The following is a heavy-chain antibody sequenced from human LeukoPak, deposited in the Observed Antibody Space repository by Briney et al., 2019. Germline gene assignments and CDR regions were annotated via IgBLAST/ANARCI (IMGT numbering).Heavy chain of an antibody. CDR3: ARWTDWYFDL. J-gene: IGHJ2*01. CDR2: ISSSSSYI. D-gene: IGHD3/OR15-3a*01. Sequence: GGSLRLSCAASGFTFSSYVMSWVRQAPGKGLEWVSSISSSSSYIYYADSVRGRFTISRDNAKNSLYLQMNSLRAEDTAVYYCARWTDWYFDLWGRGTLVTVSS. V-gene: IGHV3-21*01. CDR1: GFTFSSYV.